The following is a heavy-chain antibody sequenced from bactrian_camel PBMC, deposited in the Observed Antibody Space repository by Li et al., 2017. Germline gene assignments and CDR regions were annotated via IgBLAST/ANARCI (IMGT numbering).Heavy chain of an antibody. CDR1: GYTYSHYC. J-gene: IGHJ4*01. CDR3: AADSRCNGGYLRRIAWEYDN. D-gene: IGHD2*01. V-gene: IGHV3S40*01. Sequence: DVQLVESGGGSVQAGGPLRLSCAVSGYTYSHYCMGWFRQTLGNEREGVATMYTGGRATYYADAVQGRFTISQDKAKNTMYLRMNGLKPEDTAMYFCAADSRCNGGYLRRIAWEYDNWGQGTQVTVS. CDR2: MYTGGRAT.